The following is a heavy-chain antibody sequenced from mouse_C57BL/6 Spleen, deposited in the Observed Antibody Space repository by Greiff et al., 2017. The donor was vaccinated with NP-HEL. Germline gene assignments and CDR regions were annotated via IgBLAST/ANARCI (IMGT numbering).Heavy chain of an antibody. J-gene: IGHJ2*01. CDR3: ARRPRGYYYFDY. CDR1: GYSFTTYP. Sequence: QVQLQQSGAELVKPGDSVSMSCKASGYSFTTYPIGWLMQNHRKSLLWIGNFLPYNDDTKYNEKLKGKATLTVEKSSSPVYLELSRITSDDSAVYYCARRPRGYYYFDYWGQGTTLTVSS. CDR2: FLPYNDDT. D-gene: IGHD3-2*02. V-gene: IGHV1-47*01.